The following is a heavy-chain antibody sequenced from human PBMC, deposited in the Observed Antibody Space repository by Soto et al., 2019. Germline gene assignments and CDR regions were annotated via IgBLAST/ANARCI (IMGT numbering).Heavy chain of an antibody. Sequence: QVQLQESGPGLVKPSETLSLTCTVSGGSISSYYWSWIRQPPGKGLEWIGYIYYSGSTNYNPSLKSRVTISVDTSKNQFSRKLSSVTAADTAVYYCASAEQWLALDYWAREPWSPSPQ. CDR2: IYYSGST. D-gene: IGHD6-19*01. J-gene: IGHJ4*02. CDR1: GGSISSYY. CDR3: ASAEQWLALDY. V-gene: IGHV4-59*01.